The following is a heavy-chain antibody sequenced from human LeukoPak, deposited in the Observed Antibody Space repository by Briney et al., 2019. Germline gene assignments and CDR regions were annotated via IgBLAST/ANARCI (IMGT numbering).Heavy chain of an antibody. Sequence: PGGSLRLSCAASGFTFSSYEMNWVRQAPGKGLEWVSYISSSGSTIYYADSVKGRFTISRDNSKNTLYLQMNSLRAEDTAVYYCAKYGLAGSGRYHDASDIWGQGTMVTVSS. CDR2: ISSSGSTI. J-gene: IGHJ3*02. D-gene: IGHD3-10*01. CDR1: GFTFSSYE. CDR3: AKYGLAGSGRYHDASDI. V-gene: IGHV3-48*03.